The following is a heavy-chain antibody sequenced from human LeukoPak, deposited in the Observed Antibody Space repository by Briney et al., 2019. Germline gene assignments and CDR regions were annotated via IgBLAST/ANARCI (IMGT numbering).Heavy chain of an antibody. CDR1: GGSISSYY. CDR2: IYYSGST. V-gene: IGHV4-59*07. D-gene: IGHD6-13*01. J-gene: IGHJ3*02. Sequence: SDTLSLTCTVSGGSISSYYWSWIRQPPGKGLEWIGYIYYSGSTNYNPSLKSRVTISVDTSKNQFSLKLSSVTAADTAVYYCARGIAADAFDIWGQGTMVTVSS. CDR3: ARGIAADAFDI.